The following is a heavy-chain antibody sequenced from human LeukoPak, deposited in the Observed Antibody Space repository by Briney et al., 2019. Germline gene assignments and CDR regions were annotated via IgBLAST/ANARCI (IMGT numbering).Heavy chain of an antibody. J-gene: IGHJ4*02. CDR1: GFTFSNYW. D-gene: IGHD6-6*01. V-gene: IGHV3-7*03. Sequence: PGGSLRLSCAASGFTFSNYWMHWVRQAPGKGLEWVANIRQDGGEIYYADSVKGRFSISRDNAKKSAYLQMNSLRAEDTAVYYCAKDSSSSDYFDYWGQGTLVTVSS. CDR2: IRQDGGEI. CDR3: AKDSSSSDYFDY.